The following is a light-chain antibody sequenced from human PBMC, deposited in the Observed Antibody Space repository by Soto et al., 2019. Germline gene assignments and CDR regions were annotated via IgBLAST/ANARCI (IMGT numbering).Light chain of an antibody. J-gene: IGLJ1*01. CDR2: NNN. V-gene: IGLV1-44*01. Sequence: QAVMTQPPSASGTPGQRVTISCSGSNSNIGSNTVSWYQQLPGTAPKLLIYNNNQRPSGVPDRYSGSKTGTSASLAISGLQSEDEADYYRAAWDDSRNDRVFGTRTKLTVL. CDR3: AAWDDSRNDRV. CDR1: NSNIGSNT.